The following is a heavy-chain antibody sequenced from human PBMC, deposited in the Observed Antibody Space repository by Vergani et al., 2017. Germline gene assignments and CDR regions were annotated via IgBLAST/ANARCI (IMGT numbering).Heavy chain of an antibody. CDR1: GGTFSSYT. J-gene: IGHJ4*02. CDR3: ARDLGWELLRVDY. D-gene: IGHD1-26*01. Sequence: QVQLVQSGAEVKKPGSSVKVSCKASGGTFSSYTISWVRQAPGQGLEWMGRIIPILGIANYAQKFQGRVTITADKSTSTAYMELSSLRSEDTAVYYCARDLGWELLRVDYWGQGTLVTVSS. CDR2: IIPILGIA. V-gene: IGHV1-69*08.